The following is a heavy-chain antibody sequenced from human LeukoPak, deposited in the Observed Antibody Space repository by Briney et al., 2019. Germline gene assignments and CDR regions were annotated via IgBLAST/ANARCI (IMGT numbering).Heavy chain of an antibody. CDR3: ARGFDGLRLKGQYFDY. J-gene: IGHJ4*02. D-gene: IGHD5/OR15-5a*01. CDR2: INPSGGST. Sequence: ASVKVSCKASGYTFTGYSMHWVRQAPGQGLEWMGIINPSGGSTSYAQKFQGRVTMTRDTSTSTVYMEVTSLRSEDTAVYYCARGFDGLRLKGQYFDYWGQGTLVTVSS. CDR1: GYTFTGYS. V-gene: IGHV1-46*01.